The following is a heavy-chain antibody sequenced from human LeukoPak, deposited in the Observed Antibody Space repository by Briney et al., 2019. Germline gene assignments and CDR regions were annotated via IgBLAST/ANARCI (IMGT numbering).Heavy chain of an antibody. CDR1: GGSISSSNYY. V-gene: IGHV4-39*01. CDR3: ARHPLLGYLGT. J-gene: IGHJ4*02. Sequence: SETLSLTCTVSGGSISSSNYYWGWIRQPPGKGLEWIGSIYYSGSTYYNPSLKSRVTISVDTSKNQFSLKLSSVSAADTAVYYSARHPLLGYLGTWGQGTLVTVSS. CDR2: IYYSGST. D-gene: IGHD3-9*01.